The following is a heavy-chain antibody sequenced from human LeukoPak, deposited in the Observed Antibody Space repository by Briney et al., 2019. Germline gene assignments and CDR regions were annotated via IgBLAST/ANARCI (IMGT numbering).Heavy chain of an antibody. CDR2: IYYSGST. CDR3: ARVGGGQWLA. D-gene: IGHD6-19*01. V-gene: IGHV4-39*07. Sequence: SETLSLTCTVSGGSISSSSYYWGWIRQPPGKGLEWIGSIYYSGSTYYNPSLKSRVTISVDTSKNQFSLKLSSVTAADTAVYYCARVGGGQWLAWGQGTLVTVSS. J-gene: IGHJ5*02. CDR1: GGSISSSSYY.